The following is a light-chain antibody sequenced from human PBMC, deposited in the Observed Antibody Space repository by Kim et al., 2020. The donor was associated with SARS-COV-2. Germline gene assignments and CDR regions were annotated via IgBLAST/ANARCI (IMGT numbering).Light chain of an antibody. CDR3: QVWDAGSEHVV. V-gene: IGLV3-21*03. Sequence: APGKTARIICGGDSIGRRSVHWSQQKPGQAPVVVVYENIERPSGIPERFSGSNSGNTATLTISRVEAGDEADYYCQVWDAGSEHVVFGGGTQLTV. J-gene: IGLJ2*01. CDR1: SIGRRS. CDR2: ENI.